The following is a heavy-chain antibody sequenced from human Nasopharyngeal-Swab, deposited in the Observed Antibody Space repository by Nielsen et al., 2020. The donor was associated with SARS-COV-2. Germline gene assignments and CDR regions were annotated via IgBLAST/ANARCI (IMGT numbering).Heavy chain of an antibody. V-gene: IGHV3-48*03. J-gene: IGHJ3*02. D-gene: IGHD3-22*01. Sequence: GGSLRLSCAASAFTFSSCTFHWVRQAPGKGLEWVSYISSSGSTIYYADSVKGRFTISRDNAKNSLYLQMNSLGAEDTAVYYCAREGENDSSGYFSDAFDIWGQGTMVTVSS. CDR1: AFTFSSCT. CDR3: AREGENDSSGYFSDAFDI. CDR2: ISSSGSTI.